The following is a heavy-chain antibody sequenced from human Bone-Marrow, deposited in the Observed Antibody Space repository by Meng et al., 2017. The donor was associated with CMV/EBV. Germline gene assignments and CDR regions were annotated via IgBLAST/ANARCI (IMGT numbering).Heavy chain of an antibody. CDR3: AYGVLTGYYSGYYYGLDV. D-gene: IGHD3-9*01. Sequence: SVKVSCKASGGIFSRCAISWVRQAPGQGLEWMGGIIPIFGRANCAQKFQGRVTITTDDSTSTAYMEVSSLRSEDTALYYCAYGVLTGYYSGYYYGLDVWGQGTTVTVSS. V-gene: IGHV1-69*05. CDR2: IIPIFGRA. CDR1: GGIFSRCA. J-gene: IGHJ6*02.